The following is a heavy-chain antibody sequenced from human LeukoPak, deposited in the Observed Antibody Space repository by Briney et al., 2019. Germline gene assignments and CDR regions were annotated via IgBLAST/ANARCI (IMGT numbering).Heavy chain of an antibody. D-gene: IGHD5-18*01. Sequence: RGSLRLSCAASGFTFSNYAMHWVRQAPGKGLEWVAVISYDGTNKYYADSVKGRFTIPRDNSKNTVYLQMNSLRAEDTAVYYCATSWILMVTGAFDIWGQGTMVTVSS. CDR3: ATSWILMVTGAFDI. V-gene: IGHV3-30*04. CDR2: ISYDGTNK. J-gene: IGHJ3*02. CDR1: GFTFSNYA.